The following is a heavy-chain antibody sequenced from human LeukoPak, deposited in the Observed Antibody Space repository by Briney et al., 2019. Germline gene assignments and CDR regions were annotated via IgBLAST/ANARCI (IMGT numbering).Heavy chain of an antibody. V-gene: IGHV3-21*01. CDR2: ISASGSNT. CDR1: GFTFSSYA. Sequence: GGSLRLSCAASGFTFSSYAMSWVRQAPGKGLEWVSTISASGSNTYYADSVKGRFTISRDNAKNSLYLQMNSLRAEDTAVYYCARDRIDYGDYPWGQGTLVTVSS. CDR3: ARDRIDYGDYP. J-gene: IGHJ5*02. D-gene: IGHD4-17*01.